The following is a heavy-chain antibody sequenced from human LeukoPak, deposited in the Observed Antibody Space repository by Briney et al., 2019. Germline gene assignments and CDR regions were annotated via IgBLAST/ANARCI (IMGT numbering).Heavy chain of an antibody. Sequence: GGSLRLSCAASGFTFSSYEMNWVRQAPGKGLEWVSYISSSGSTIYYADSVKGRFTISRDNAKNSLYLQMNSLRAEDTAVYYCARVGARSFDYWGQGTLVTISS. CDR2: ISSSGSTI. CDR1: GFTFSSYE. CDR3: ARVGARSFDY. V-gene: IGHV3-48*03. D-gene: IGHD1-26*01. J-gene: IGHJ4*02.